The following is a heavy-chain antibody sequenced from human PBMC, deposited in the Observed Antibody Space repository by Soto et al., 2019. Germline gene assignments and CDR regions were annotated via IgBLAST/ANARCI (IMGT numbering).Heavy chain of an antibody. D-gene: IGHD4-4*01. J-gene: IGHJ4*02. CDR3: ATYYSNYVGDDY. CDR1: GYTLTELS. V-gene: IGHV1-24*01. Sequence: GASVKVSCKVSGYTLTELSMHWVRQAPGKGLEWMGGFDPEDGETIYAQKFQGRVTMTEDTSTDTAYMELSSLRSEDTAVYYCATYYSNYVGDDYWGQGTLVTFSS. CDR2: FDPEDGET.